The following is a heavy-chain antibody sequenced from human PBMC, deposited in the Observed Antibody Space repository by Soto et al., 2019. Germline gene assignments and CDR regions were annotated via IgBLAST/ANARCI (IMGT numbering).Heavy chain of an antibody. CDR2: LSQNGGT. D-gene: IGHD2-2*01. CDR1: GYSVNSVHF. J-gene: IGHJ6*02. CDR3: AAATLPGARFYGMDV. V-gene: IGHV4-38-2*01. Sequence: SETLSLTCVVSGYSVNSVHFWGWIRQPPGKGLQWIGSLSQNGGTYRNPSLRSRVTLSVDTSKNQFSLKRTSVTAADAAVYYCAAATLPGARFYGMDVWGQGSTVTVS.